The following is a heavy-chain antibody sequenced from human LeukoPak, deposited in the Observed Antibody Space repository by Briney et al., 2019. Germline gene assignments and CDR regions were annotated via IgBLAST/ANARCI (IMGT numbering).Heavy chain of an antibody. Sequence: GGSLRLSCAASGFTFSSYAMSWVRQAPGKGLEWVSAISGSGGSTYYADSVKGRFTISRDNSKNTLYLQMNSLGAEDTAVYYCAKDLSGSIGGYWGQGTLVTVSS. CDR2: ISGSGGST. J-gene: IGHJ4*02. D-gene: IGHD3-16*01. CDR3: AKDLSGSIGGY. CDR1: GFTFSSYA. V-gene: IGHV3-23*01.